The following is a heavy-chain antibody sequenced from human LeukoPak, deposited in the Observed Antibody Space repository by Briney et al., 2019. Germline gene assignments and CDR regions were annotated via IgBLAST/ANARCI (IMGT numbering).Heavy chain of an antibody. CDR1: GGSIRSGSYY. J-gene: IGHJ5*02. V-gene: IGHV4-61*02. CDR3: ASVDRWLQFSS. CDR2: MYISGST. D-gene: IGHD5-24*01. Sequence: PSETLSLTCTVSGGSIRSGSYYWNWIRQPAGKGLEWTGGMYISGSTKYNPSLKSRVIISVDTPKNQFSLKLSSVTAADTAVYYCASVDRWLQFSSWGQGTLVTVSS.